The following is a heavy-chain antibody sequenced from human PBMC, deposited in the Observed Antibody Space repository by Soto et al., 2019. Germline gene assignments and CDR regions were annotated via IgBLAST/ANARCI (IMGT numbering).Heavy chain of an antibody. CDR3: ARRDTGYYYDSSGYYPSPFQH. V-gene: IGHV4-39*01. Sequence: TLSLTCTVSGGSISSSSYYWGWIRQPPGKGLEWIGSIYYSGSTYYNPSLKSRVTISVDTSKNQFSLKLSSVTAADTAVYYCARRDTGYYYDSSGYYPSPFQHWGQGTLVTVS. J-gene: IGHJ1*01. CDR1: GGSISSSSYY. CDR2: IYYSGST. D-gene: IGHD3-22*01.